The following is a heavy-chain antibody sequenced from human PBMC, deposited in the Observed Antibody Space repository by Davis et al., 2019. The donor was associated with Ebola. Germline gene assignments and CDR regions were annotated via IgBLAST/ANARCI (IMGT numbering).Heavy chain of an antibody. V-gene: IGHV3-73*01. CDR3: TQGNGPQGDY. J-gene: IGHJ4*02. CDR2: IRSKANSYAT. Sequence: GESLKISCAASGFTFSGSAMHWVRQASGKGLEWVGRIRSKANSYATAYAASVKGRFTISRDDSKNTAYLQMNSLKTEDTAVYYCTQGNGPQGDYWGQGTLVTVS. CDR1: GFTFSGSA. D-gene: IGHD2-8*01.